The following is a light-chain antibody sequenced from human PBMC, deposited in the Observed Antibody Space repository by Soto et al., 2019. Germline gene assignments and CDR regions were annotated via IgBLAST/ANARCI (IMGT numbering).Light chain of an antibody. V-gene: IGKV3-20*01. CDR2: GTS. CDR1: QSVSSNY. J-gene: IGKJ2*03. Sequence: EIVLTQSPGTLSLSPGERVTLSCRASQSVSSNYLAWYQQKPGQAPRLLIYGTSSRATGIPDRFSGSGSGTDFTLTISRLEPEDFAVYYSQQYGNSPRYSFGQGTKLEI. CDR3: QQYGNSPRYS.